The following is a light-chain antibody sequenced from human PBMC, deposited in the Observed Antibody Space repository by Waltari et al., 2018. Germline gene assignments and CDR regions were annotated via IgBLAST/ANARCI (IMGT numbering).Light chain of an antibody. V-gene: IGKV3-15*01. CDR2: GAS. CDR1: QSVSVN. CDR3: QQCNNWPPRWT. J-gene: IGKJ1*01. Sequence: EIVMTQSPAPLSVSPGERATLSCRASQSVSVNLAWYQQKPGQAPRLLIYGASTRATGIPARFSGSGSGTEFTLTISSLQSEDFAVYYCQQCNNWPPRWTFGQGTKVEIK.